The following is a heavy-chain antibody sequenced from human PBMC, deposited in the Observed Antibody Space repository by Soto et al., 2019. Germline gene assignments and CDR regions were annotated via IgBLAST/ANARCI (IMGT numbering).Heavy chain of an antibody. CDR1: GFTFSSYA. Sequence: EVQLLESGGDLMQPGGSLRLSCAASGFTFSSYAMSWVRQAPGKGRGWVSAISSSGVSTFYADSVKGRFTISRDNSRNTLYLQMNSLRAEDTAIYYCAKYQPMTQPRPYFDYWGQGPLVTVSS. D-gene: IGHD3-22*01. CDR3: AKYQPMTQPRPYFDY. V-gene: IGHV3-23*01. CDR2: ISSSGVST. J-gene: IGHJ4*02.